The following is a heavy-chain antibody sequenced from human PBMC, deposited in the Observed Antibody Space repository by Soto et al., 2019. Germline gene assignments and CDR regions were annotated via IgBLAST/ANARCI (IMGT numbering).Heavy chain of an antibody. CDR2: ISAYNGNP. J-gene: IGHJ4*02. CDR3: ARSGVWEPRDY. V-gene: IGHV1-18*01. D-gene: IGHD1-26*01. Sequence: QVKLVQSGAEVKKPGASVTVSCKASGYTFTSYGINWVRQAPGQGLEWMGWISAYNGNPNYAQKLQGRAAMTTDTSTSTAYTELRSLRSVDTAVYYWARSGVWEPRDYWGQGTLVTVSS. CDR1: GYTFTSYG.